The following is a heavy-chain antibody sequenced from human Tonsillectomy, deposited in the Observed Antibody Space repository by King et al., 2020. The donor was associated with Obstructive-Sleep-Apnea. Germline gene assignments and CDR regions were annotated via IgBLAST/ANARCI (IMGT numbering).Heavy chain of an antibody. CDR2: MNPNSGNT. V-gene: IGHV1-8*01. CDR1: GYTFTSYD. Sequence: VQLVESGAEVKKPGASVKVSCKASGYTFTSYDINWVRQATGQGLEWMGWMNPNSGNTGYAQKFQGRVTMTRSTSISTAYMELSSLRSEDTAVYYCARERIGTAVGRRGFDPWGQGTLVTVSS. CDR3: ARERIGTAVGRRGFDP. D-gene: IGHD5-18*01. J-gene: IGHJ5*02.